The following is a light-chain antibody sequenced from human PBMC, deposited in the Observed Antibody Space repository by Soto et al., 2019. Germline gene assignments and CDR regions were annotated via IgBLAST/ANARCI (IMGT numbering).Light chain of an antibody. CDR3: EQYGSSPLT. Sequence: EIVLTQSPGTLSLSPGERATLSCSAIQSVSSSFLTWYQQTPGQAPKLLIYGASRRATGIPDRFSGRGSGTDFTLTISRLEPEDFAVYYCEQYGSSPLTFGGGTKVDIK. CDR1: QSVSSSF. V-gene: IGKV3-20*01. CDR2: GAS. J-gene: IGKJ4*01.